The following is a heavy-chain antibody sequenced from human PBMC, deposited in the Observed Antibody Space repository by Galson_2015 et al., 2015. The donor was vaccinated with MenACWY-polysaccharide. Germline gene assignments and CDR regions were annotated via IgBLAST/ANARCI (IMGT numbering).Heavy chain of an antibody. CDR2: ISSHNYI. CDR1: GFTFLSSS. CDR3: AREVGISGWYSGDY. D-gene: IGHD6-19*01. Sequence: SLRLSCAASGFTFLSSSINWVRQAPGQGLHWVSSISSHNYISYADSVKGRFTISRDNAKNSLYLQMNSLRAEDTAVYYCAREVGISGWYSGDYWGQGTLVTVSS. J-gene: IGHJ4*02. V-gene: IGHV3-21*01.